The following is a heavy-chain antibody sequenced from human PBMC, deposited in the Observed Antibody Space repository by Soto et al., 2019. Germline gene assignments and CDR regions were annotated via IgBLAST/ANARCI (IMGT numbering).Heavy chain of an antibody. Sequence: QVQLQQWGAGLLKPSETLSLTCAVYGGSFSGYYWSWIRQPPGKGLEWIGEINHSGSTNYNPSLKSRVTISVDTSKNQFSLKLSAVTAADTAVYYCAGVVEGRYFDYCGQGTLVTFSS. D-gene: IGHD1-26*01. V-gene: IGHV4-34*01. J-gene: IGHJ4*02. CDR2: INHSGST. CDR1: GGSFSGYY. CDR3: AGVVEGRYFDY.